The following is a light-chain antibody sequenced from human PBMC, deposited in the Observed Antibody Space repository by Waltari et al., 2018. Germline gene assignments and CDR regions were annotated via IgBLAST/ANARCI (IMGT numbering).Light chain of an antibody. J-gene: IGKJ5*01. CDR2: NAS. Sequence: EIVLTQSPGTLSLSPGETAPLSCRASHSVNDYLAWYQQKPAQAPRLLSYNASKRATGIPARFSGSGSGTDFTLTISSLEPEDSAVYYCQQRSNWLPITFGQGTRLEIK. CDR1: HSVNDY. V-gene: IGKV3-11*01. CDR3: QQRSNWLPIT.